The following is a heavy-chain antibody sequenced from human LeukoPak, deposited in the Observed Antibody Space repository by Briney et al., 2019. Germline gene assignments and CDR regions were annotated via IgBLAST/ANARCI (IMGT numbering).Heavy chain of an antibody. V-gene: IGHV3-23*01. CDR2: ISGSGGST. CDR1: GFTFSSSA. D-gene: IGHD3-22*01. CDR3: ARGPHYYDSSGYLSY. Sequence: GGSLRLSCAASGFTFSSSAMSWVRQAPGKGLEWVSSISGSGGSTYYADSVKGRFTISRDNSKNTLYLQMNSLRAEDTAVYYCARGPHYYDSSGYLSYWGQGTLVTVSS. J-gene: IGHJ4*02.